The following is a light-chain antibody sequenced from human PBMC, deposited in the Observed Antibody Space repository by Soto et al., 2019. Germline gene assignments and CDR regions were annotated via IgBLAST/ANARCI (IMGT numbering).Light chain of an antibody. V-gene: IGKV1-8*01. Sequence: ALRMTQSPSSFSASTGDRVTITCRASQGISSYLAWYQQKPGKAPNLLIYAASTLQSGVPSRFSGSGSGTEFTLTISCLQSEDFATYYCQQYSSYPYTFGQGTKLEIK. CDR2: AAS. CDR1: QGISSY. CDR3: QQYSSYPYT. J-gene: IGKJ2*01.